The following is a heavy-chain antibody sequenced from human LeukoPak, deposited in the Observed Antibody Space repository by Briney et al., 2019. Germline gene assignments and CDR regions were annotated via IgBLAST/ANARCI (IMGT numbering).Heavy chain of an antibody. Sequence: PGGSLRLSCAASGFTFDDYDMHWVRQAPGKGLEWVSGISWNSGSIGYADSVKGRFTISRDNAKNSLYLQMNSLRAEDTALYYCAKDISRWGSRSAFDIWGQGTMVTVSS. D-gene: IGHD6-13*01. CDR3: AKDISRWGSRSAFDI. V-gene: IGHV3-9*01. J-gene: IGHJ3*02. CDR2: ISWNSGSI. CDR1: GFTFDDYD.